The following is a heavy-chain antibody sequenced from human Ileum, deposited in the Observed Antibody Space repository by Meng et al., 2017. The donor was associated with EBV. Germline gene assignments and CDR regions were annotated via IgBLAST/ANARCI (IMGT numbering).Heavy chain of an antibody. D-gene: IGHD3-16*01. CDR1: GYTFINHD. CDR3: ARGSGAGGRDWFDP. V-gene: IGHV1-8*01. Sequence: QLVQSGAEVKKPGASVKVSCKASGYTFINHDIHWVRQAAGQGLESIGWMNSYTGNAGYAQKFRGRVTMTRDTSINTAYLEVISLTSEDTAVYYCARGSGAGGRDWFDPWGQGTLVTVSS. CDR2: MNSYTGNA. J-gene: IGHJ5*02.